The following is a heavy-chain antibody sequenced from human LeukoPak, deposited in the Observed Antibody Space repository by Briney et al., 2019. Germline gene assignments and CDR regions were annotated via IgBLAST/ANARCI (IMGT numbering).Heavy chain of an antibody. D-gene: IGHD3-3*01. CDR2: ISRTSSYT. V-gene: IGHV3-11*06. CDR3: ARLHREVLRFLEWPWDWFDP. CDR1: GFTFSDYY. J-gene: IGHJ5*02. Sequence: PGGSLRLSCAASGFTFSDYYMSWIRQAPGKGLEWVSYISRTSSYTKHADSVKGRFTISRDNAKNSLYLQMNSLRAEDTAVYYCARLHREVLRFLEWPWDWFDPWGQGTLVTVSS.